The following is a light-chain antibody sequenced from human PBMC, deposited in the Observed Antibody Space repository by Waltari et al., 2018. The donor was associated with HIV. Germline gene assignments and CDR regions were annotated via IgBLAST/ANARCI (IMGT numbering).Light chain of an antibody. J-gene: IGLJ2*01. CDR1: HIGRKI. V-gene: IGLV3-21*04. CDR3: KVWDDSDHWV. Sequence: SSVLTQPPPVPVVPGGPATILCAGKHIGRKIVPWYQQRPGQAPLLVMYAINNRPSAVPARFSGFSSGNTAALAISRVEAGDEADYYCKVWDDSDHWVFGGGTKLTVL. CDR2: AIN.